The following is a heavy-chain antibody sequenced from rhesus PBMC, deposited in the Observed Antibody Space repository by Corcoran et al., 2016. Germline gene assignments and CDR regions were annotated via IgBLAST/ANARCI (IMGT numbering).Heavy chain of an antibody. V-gene: IGHV4-122*02. CDR2: ISYIGNT. CDR1: GGSISSSYYY. CDR3: ARVFNWNYLYFDS. J-gene: IGHJ4*01. Sequence: QVQLQESGPGLVKPSETLSLTCAVSGGSISSSYYYWSWIRQAPGKGLEWLGYISYIGNTTSNPSLKSRVTMSRDTSKHQFSLKLSSVTAADTAVYYCARVFNWNYLYFDSWGQGVLVTVSS. D-gene: IGHD1-26*01.